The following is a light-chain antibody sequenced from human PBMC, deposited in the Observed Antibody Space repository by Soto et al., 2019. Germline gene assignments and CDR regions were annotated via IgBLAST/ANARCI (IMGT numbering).Light chain of an antibody. CDR2: LNNDGTH. CDR3: QTWGTGVV. V-gene: IGLV4-69*01. Sequence: QPVLTQSPSASASLGASVKLTCTLTSAYSSYAVAWHQQQPEKGPRFLMRLNNDGTHTKGDGIPDRFSGSSFGAERYLTISSLHSEDGADYYCQTWGTGVVFGGGTKLTVL. CDR1: SAYSSYA. J-gene: IGLJ2*01.